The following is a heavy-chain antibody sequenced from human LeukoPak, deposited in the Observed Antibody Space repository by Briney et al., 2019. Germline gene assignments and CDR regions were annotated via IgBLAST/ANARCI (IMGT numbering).Heavy chain of an antibody. J-gene: IGHJ4*02. CDR2: IYYSGST. Sequence: SETLSLTCTVSGGSISSSSYYWGWIRQPPGKGLEWIGSIYYSGSTYYNPSLKSRVTISVDTSKNQFSLKLSSVTAADTAVYYCARGRKRITIFGVVREPIDYWGQGTLVTVSS. D-gene: IGHD3-3*01. V-gene: IGHV4-39*07. CDR3: ARGRKRITIFGVVREPIDY. CDR1: GGSISSSSYY.